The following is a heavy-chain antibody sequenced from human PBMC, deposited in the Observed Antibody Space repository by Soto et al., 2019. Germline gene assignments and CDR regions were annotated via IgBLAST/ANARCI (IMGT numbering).Heavy chain of an antibody. Sequence: QVQLVQSGAEVKKPGASVKVSCKSSGYTFTSYSMHGVRQAPGQRLEWMGWINAGNGNTKYSQKFQGRVTITTDTSASTAYMELSSLRSEDTAVYYCARGLRGGDADWFDPWGQGTLVTFSS. V-gene: IGHV1-3*01. D-gene: IGHD2-21*02. J-gene: IGHJ5*02. CDR1: GYTFTSYS. CDR2: INAGNGNT. CDR3: ARGLRGGDADWFDP.